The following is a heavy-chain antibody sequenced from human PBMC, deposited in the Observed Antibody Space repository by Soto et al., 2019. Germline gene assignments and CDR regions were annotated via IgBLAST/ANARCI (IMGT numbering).Heavy chain of an antibody. CDR3: GKGDTIFGVVDD. Sequence: GESLKISCAGCGFTFSDYFITWIRQAPGKGLEWISYINNDATYRKYADSVKGRFTVSRDNAKNSVFLQMNSLRPEDTALYYCGKGDTIFGVVDDWGPGTLVTVSS. V-gene: IGHV3-11*06. CDR1: GFTFSDYF. D-gene: IGHD3-3*01. J-gene: IGHJ4*02. CDR2: INNDATYR.